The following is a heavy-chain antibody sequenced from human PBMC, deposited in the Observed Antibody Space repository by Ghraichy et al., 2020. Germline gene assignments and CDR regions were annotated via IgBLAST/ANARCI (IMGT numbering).Heavy chain of an antibody. J-gene: IGHJ5*02. CDR3: ARDQDPNSSSPGYNWFDP. D-gene: IGHD6-6*01. Sequence: ASVKVSCKASGYTFTSYGISWVRQAPGQGLEWMGWISAYNGNTNYAQKLQGRVTMTTDTSTSTAYMELRSLRSDDTAVYYCARDQDPNSSSPGYNWFDPWGQGTLVTVSS. CDR1: GYTFTSYG. CDR2: ISAYNGNT. V-gene: IGHV1-18*04.